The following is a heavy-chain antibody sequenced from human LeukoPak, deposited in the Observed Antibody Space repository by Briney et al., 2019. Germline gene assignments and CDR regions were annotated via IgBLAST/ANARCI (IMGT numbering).Heavy chain of an antibody. J-gene: IGHJ4*02. CDR2: VSGTGDTI. CDR3: AKDHQDGGRYYDLLTGYYSLYYFDF. CDR1: GFSFSNYT. V-gene: IGHV3-23*01. Sequence: PGGSPRLSCAPSGFSFSNYTATSGRHAPGKGLEWVSGVSGTGDTIYYADTVKGRFTISRDNSKNTLYLQMESLRAEDTAVYYCAKDHQDGGRYYDLLTGYYSLYYFDFWGQGTLGTGSS. D-gene: IGHD3-9*01.